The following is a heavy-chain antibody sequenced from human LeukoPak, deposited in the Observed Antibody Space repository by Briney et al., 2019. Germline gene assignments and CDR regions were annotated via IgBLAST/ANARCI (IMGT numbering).Heavy chain of an antibody. V-gene: IGHV4-59*01. J-gene: IGHJ3*02. CDR2: TYYSGST. Sequence: PSETLSLTCTVSGGSISSYYWSWIRQPPGKGLEWIGYTYYSGSTNYNPSLKSRVTISVDTSKNQFSLKLSSVTAADTAVYYCARDGAQQLKDAFDIWGQGQMVTVSS. D-gene: IGHD6-13*01. CDR1: GGSISSYY. CDR3: ARDGAQQLKDAFDI.